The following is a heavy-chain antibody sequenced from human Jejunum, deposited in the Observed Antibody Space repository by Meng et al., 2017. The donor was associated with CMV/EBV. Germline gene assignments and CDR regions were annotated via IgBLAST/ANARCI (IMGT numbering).Heavy chain of an antibody. CDR1: GFTFSGYG. CDR2: INSDGSKT. V-gene: IGHV3-74*01. Sequence: LKMSWAASGFTFSGYGMHWVRQAPGKGLVWVSHINSDGSKTNYADSVKGRFTISRDNAKNTLYLQMNSLRAEDTAVYYCARWVDYWGQGTLVTVSS. CDR3: ARWVDY. J-gene: IGHJ4*02.